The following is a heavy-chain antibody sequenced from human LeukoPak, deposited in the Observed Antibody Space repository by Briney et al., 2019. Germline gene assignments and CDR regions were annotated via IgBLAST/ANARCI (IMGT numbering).Heavy chain of an antibody. CDR3: ARALRAGTKGDFDY. Sequence: SVKVSCKASGGTFSSYAISWVRQAPGQGLEWMGRIIPIPGIANYAQKLQGRVTITADKSTSTAYMELSSLRSEDTAVYYCARALRAGTKGDFDYWGQGTLVTVSS. CDR2: IIPIPGIA. D-gene: IGHD1/OR15-1a*01. V-gene: IGHV1-69*04. CDR1: GGTFSSYA. J-gene: IGHJ4*02.